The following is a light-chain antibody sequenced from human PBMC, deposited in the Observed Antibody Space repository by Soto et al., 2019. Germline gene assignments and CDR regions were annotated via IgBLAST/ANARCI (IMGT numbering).Light chain of an antibody. CDR3: CSYAGSYTV. CDR1: SSDVGGYNY. V-gene: IGLV2-11*01. J-gene: IGLJ3*02. CDR2: DVS. Sequence: QSALTQPRSVSVSPGQSVTISCTGTSSDVGGYNYVSWYQQHPGKAPKLMIYDVSKRPSGVPDRFSGSKSGNTASLTISGLQAEDEADYYCCSYAGSYTVFGGGTKLTVL.